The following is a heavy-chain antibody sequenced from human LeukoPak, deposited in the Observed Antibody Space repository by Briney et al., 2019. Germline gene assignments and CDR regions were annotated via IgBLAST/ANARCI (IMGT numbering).Heavy chain of an antibody. Sequence: GGSLRLSCAASGFTFSSYAMHWVRQAPGKGLEWVANIKQDGSETYYVDSVEGRFTISRDNAKNSLYLQMNSLRAEDTAVYYCARVPWSSVTISDYWGQGTLVTVSS. CDR3: ARVPWSSVTISDY. J-gene: IGHJ4*02. CDR1: GFTFSSYA. V-gene: IGHV3-7*01. CDR2: IKQDGSET. D-gene: IGHD3-10*01.